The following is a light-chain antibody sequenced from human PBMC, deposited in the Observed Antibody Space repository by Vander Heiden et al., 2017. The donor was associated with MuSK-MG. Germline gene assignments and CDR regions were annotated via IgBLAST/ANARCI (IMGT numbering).Light chain of an antibody. CDR3: QQCCNWPQT. V-gene: IGKV3-11*01. CDR1: QSINNY. CDR2: CAS. Sequence: EIVFTQSPATLSLSSRDVATRDCTTSQSINNYLAWYQQKPGQPPRLLIYCASNRATRIPTRFSGSGSGTDFTLTISSLEPEDFAVYYCQQCCNWPQTFGQGTRVEIK. J-gene: IGKJ1*01.